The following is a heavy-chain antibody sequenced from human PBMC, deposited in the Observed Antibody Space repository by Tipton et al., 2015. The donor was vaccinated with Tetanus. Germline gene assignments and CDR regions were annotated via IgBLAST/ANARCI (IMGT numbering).Heavy chain of an antibody. CDR1: GGSINPYY. Sequence: TLSLTCTVSGGSINPYYWSWIRQPPGKGLEWIGNVYSSGSTYYNPSLKGRVTISVDTSTTQFSLRLNSVTAADTAVYYCARDMRGEGGGWYTDYWGQGTLVTVSS. CDR2: VYSSGST. D-gene: IGHD6-19*01. J-gene: IGHJ4*02. V-gene: IGHV4-59*12. CDR3: ARDMRGEGGGWYTDY.